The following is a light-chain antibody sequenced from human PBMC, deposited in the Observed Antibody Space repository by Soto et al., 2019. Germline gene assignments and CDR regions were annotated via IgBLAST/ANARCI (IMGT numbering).Light chain of an antibody. CDR1: QTISTY. CDR2: AAS. V-gene: IGKV1-39*01. Sequence: DIQMTQSPSSLSASVGDRVTITCRASQTISTYLNWYQQNPGKAPKLLIYAASTLQSGVPSRFSGSGSGTHFTLTISSLQPEDFATYYCQQSHGIPYTFGQGTKLEIK. J-gene: IGKJ2*01. CDR3: QQSHGIPYT.